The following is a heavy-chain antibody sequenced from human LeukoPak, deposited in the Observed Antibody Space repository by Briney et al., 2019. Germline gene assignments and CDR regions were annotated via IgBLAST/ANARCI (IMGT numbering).Heavy chain of an antibody. CDR2: IYSGGST. J-gene: IGHJ4*02. CDR3: ARDLSKSLGELSPFFDY. Sequence: GGSLRLSCAASGFTVRSNYMSWVRQAPGKGLEWVSVIYSGGSTYYADSVKGRFTISRGNSKNTLYLQMNSLRAEDTAVYYCARDLSKSLGELSPFFDYWGQGTLVTVSS. V-gene: IGHV3-53*01. D-gene: IGHD3-16*02. CDR1: GFTVRSNY.